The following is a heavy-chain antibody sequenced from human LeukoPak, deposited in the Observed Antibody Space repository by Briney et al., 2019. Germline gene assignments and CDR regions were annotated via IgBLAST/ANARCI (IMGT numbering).Heavy chain of an antibody. CDR2: ISASGGST. V-gene: IGHV3-23*01. J-gene: IGHJ2*01. CDR1: GFSFSSYS. Sequence: PGGSLRLSCAASGFSFSSYSMNWVRQAPGKGLEWVSGISASGGSTYYADSVKGRFTISRDNSKNTLYLQINSLRAEDTAVYYCARPRGSYWYFDLWGRGTLVTVSS. D-gene: IGHD2-15*01. CDR3: ARPRGSYWYFDL.